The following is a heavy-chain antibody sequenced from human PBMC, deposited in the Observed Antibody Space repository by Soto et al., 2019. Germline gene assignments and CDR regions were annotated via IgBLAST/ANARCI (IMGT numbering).Heavy chain of an antibody. J-gene: IGHJ6*02. D-gene: IGHD2-15*01. V-gene: IGHV6-1*01. CDR1: GDRAANKGAC. CDR2: IYYRSKWFH. Sequence: SQTLSLTCCISGDRAANKGACCDWIRPSPSRVLQWLGRIYYRSKWFHDYAASVESRMAINPDTSRNQFSLQLNYVTPEDTAVYYCARVHCSAGTCLDGLDFWGQGTTVTVSS. CDR3: ARVHCSAGTCLDGLDF.